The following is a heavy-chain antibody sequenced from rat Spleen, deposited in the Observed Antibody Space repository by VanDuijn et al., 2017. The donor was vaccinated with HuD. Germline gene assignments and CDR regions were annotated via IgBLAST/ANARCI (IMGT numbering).Heavy chain of an antibody. Sequence: EVQLVESGGGLVQPGRSLKLSCAASGFIFSNYYMAWVRQAPTKGLEWVAYISAGGDSTYYRDSVKGRFTISRDNAKSTLSLQMDSLRSEDTATYYCARRHYGYTDYFDYWGQGVMVTVSS. D-gene: IGHD1-9*01. V-gene: IGHV5-27*01. CDR3: ARRHYGYTDYFDY. CDR1: GFIFSNYY. J-gene: IGHJ2*01. CDR2: ISAGGDST.